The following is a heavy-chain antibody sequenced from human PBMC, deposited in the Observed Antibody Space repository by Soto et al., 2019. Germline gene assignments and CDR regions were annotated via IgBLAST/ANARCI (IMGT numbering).Heavy chain of an antibody. J-gene: IGHJ4*02. CDR3: SKSLGATRTFDY. V-gene: IGHV3-23*01. Sequence: GGSLRLSCAASGFTFSSFGMSWVRQAPGKGLEWVSSTSYSGGNTYYADSVKGRFTISRDNSKNTLYLQMNSLRAEDTAVYYCSKSLGATRTFDYWGQGTLVTVSS. CDR2: TSYSGGNT. D-gene: IGHD1-26*01. CDR1: GFTFSSFG.